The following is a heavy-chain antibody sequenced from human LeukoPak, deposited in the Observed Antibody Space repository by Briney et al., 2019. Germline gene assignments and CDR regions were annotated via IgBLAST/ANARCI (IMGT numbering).Heavy chain of an antibody. D-gene: IGHD4/OR15-4a*01. V-gene: IGHV3-15*01. CDR2: ITSTTDGATT. Sequence: GGSLRLSCAVSGFPFTEASMGWVRQAPGKGLEWVGRITSTTDGATTDHAAPVRGRFTISRDDSKTTLYLQMNSLKTEDTAVYYCTTYLTTRGQGTLVTVSS. CDR3: TTYLTT. CDR1: GFPFTEAS. J-gene: IGHJ4*02.